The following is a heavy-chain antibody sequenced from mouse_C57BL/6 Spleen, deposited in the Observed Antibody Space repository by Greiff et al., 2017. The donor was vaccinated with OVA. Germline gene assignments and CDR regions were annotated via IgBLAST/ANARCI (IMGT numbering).Heavy chain of an antibody. CDR3: ARSGALLPYAMDY. J-gene: IGHJ4*01. V-gene: IGHV1-55*01. CDR2: IYPGSGST. Sequence: VQLQQPGAELVKPGASVKMSCKASGYTFTSYWITWVKRRPGQGLAWIGDIYPGSGSTNYNEKFKSKATLTVDTSSSTAYMQLSSLTSEDSAVYYCARSGALLPYAMDYWGQGTSVTVSS. CDR1: GYTFTSYW. D-gene: IGHD1-1*01.